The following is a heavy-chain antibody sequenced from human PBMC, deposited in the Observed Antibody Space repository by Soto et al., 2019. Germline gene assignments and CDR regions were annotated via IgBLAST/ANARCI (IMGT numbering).Heavy chain of an antibody. V-gene: IGHV4-31*03. J-gene: IGHJ5*02. D-gene: IGHD1-20*01. CDR3: ARDNRITGPTSDWFDP. CDR2: IYYSGST. Sequence: QVQLQESGPGLVKPSQTLSLTCTVSGGSISSGGYYWSWIRQHPGKGLEWIGYIYYSGSTYYNPSLKPRVTISVDTSKNQLPLKLSSVTAADTAVYYCARDNRITGPTSDWFDPWGQGTLVTVSS. CDR1: GGSISSGGYY.